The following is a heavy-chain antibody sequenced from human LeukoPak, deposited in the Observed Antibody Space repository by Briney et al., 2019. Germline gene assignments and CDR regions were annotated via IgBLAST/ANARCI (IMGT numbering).Heavy chain of an antibody. V-gene: IGHV3-15*01. CDR1: GFTLSNAW. J-gene: IGHJ4*02. CDR2: IKSKTDGGTT. Sequence: GGSLRLSCAASGFTLSNAWMSWVRQAPGKGLEWVGRIKSKTDGGTTDYAAPVKGRFTISRDDSKNTLYLQMNSLKTEDTAVYYCTTGHRGYKPPLWGQGTLVTVSS. CDR3: TTGHRGYKPPL. D-gene: IGHD5-24*01.